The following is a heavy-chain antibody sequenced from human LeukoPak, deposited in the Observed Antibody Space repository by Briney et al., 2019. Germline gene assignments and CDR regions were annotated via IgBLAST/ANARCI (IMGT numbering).Heavy chain of an antibody. V-gene: IGHV1-24*01. D-gene: IGHD5-24*01. J-gene: IGHJ4*02. CDR1: GYTLTELS. CDR3: ATGATIPAGFDF. Sequence: ASVKVSCKVSGYTLTELSMHWVRQAPGKGLEWMGGFDPEDGETIYAQKFQGRVTLTGDTSTDTVYMDLSSLRPEDTAVYYCATGATIPAGFDFWGQGTLVTVSS. CDR2: FDPEDGET.